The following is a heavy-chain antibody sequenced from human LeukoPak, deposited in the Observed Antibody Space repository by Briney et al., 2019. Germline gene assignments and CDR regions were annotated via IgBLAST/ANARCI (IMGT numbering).Heavy chain of an antibody. CDR1: GGLISSYY. CDR2: IYYNGGS. V-gene: IGHV4-59*01. Sequence: SETLSLTCTVSGGLISSYYWSWIRQPPGKGLEWIGDIYYNGGSNYNPSLKSRVTISVDTSRKHFSLKLTSVTAADTGVYYCARFRMITFGGIIAINEAFDIWGQGTMLTVSS. CDR3: ARFRMITFGGIIAINEAFDI. D-gene: IGHD3-16*02. J-gene: IGHJ3*02.